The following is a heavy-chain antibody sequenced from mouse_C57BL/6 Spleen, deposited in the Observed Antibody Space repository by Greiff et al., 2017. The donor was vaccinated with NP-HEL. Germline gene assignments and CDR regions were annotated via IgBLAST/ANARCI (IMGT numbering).Heavy chain of an antibody. CDR3: ARTTTVVATGDY. V-gene: IGHV1-26*01. J-gene: IGHJ2*01. D-gene: IGHD1-1*01. Sequence: VQLQQSGPELVKPGASVKISCKASGYTFTDYYMNWVKQSHGKSLEWIGDINPNNGGTSYNQKFKGKATLTVDKSSSTAYMELRILTSEDSAVYYCARTTTVVATGDYWGQGTTLTVSS. CDR1: GYTFTDYY. CDR2: INPNNGGT.